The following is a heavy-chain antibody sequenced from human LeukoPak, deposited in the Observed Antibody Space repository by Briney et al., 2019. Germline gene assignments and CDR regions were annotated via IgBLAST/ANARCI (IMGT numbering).Heavy chain of an antibody. J-gene: IGHJ3*02. D-gene: IGHD6-19*01. CDR2: TYYRSKWYK. CDR3: ARGGQWLVLRAFDI. CDR1: GDSVSSHSAA. Sequence: SQTLSLTCAFSGDSVSSHSAAWKWIRQSPSRGLEWLGRTYYRSKWYKDYAVYGKSRITINPDTSKNQFFLQLNSVTPEDTAVYYCARGGQWLVLRAFDIWGQGTMVTVSS. V-gene: IGHV6-1*01.